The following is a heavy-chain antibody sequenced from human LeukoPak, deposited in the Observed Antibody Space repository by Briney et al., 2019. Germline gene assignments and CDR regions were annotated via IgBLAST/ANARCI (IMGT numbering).Heavy chain of an antibody. CDR2: IIPILGIA. D-gene: IGHD3-9*01. CDR1: GGTFSSYA. CDR3: AREILYYDILTGYDY. V-gene: IGHV1-69*04. J-gene: IGHJ4*02. Sequence: GASVKVSCKASGGTFSSYAISWVRQAPGQGLEWMGRIIPILGIANYAQKFQGRVTITADKSTSTAYMELSSLRSEDTAVYYCAREILYYDILTGYDYWGQGTLVTVSS.